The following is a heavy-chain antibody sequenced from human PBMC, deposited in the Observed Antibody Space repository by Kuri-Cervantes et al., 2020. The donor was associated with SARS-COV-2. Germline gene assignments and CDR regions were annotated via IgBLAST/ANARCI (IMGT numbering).Heavy chain of an antibody. J-gene: IGHJ6*03. CDR1: GGSFSGYY. Sequence: SETLSLTCAVYGGSFSGYYWSWIRQPPGKGLEWIGDINHSGNANYNPSFKSRVTISVDTSKNQFSLRLSSVIAADTAVYYCARGREGVEPATVLGLGFYYYYFMDVWGRGTTVTVSS. CDR3: ARGREGVEPATVLGLGFYYYYFMDV. V-gene: IGHV4-34*01. CDR2: INHSGNA. D-gene: IGHD2-2*02.